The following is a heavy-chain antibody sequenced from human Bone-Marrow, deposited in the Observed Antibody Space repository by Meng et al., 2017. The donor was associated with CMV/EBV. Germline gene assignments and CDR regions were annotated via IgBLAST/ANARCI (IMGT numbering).Heavy chain of an antibody. CDR1: GFSLSTSGVG. V-gene: IGHV2-5*01. CDR2: IYCNDDK. J-gene: IGHJ4*02. CDR3: AQRRKKKREQTGGGFDY. D-gene: IGHD1-26*01. Sequence: SGPTLVKPTQTLTLTCTFSGFSLSTSGVGVGWIRQPPGKALEWLAIIYCNDDKRYSPSLKSRLTITKDTSKNQVVLTMTNMDPVDTATYYGAQRRKKKREQTGGGFDYWGQGTLVTGSS.